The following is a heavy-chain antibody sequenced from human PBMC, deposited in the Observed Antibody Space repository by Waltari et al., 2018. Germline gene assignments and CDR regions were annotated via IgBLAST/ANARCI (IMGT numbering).Heavy chain of an antibody. J-gene: IGHJ6*03. D-gene: IGHD3-9*01. Sequence: QLQLQESGPGLVKPSETLSLTCVVSGGSIISAAYYWGWVRPPPGKGLEFIGSMYYSGSTYYNPSLKSRVTISVDTSQNQFSLRLSSVTAADTAVYYCARGHPFTIVSPRYYYYYYMDVWDKGTAVTVSS. CDR1: GGSIISAAYY. CDR2: MYYSGST. CDR3: ARGHPFTIVSPRYYYYYYMDV. V-gene: IGHV4-39*01.